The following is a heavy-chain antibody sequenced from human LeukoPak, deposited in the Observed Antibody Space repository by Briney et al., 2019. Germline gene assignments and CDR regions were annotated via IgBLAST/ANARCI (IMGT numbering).Heavy chain of an antibody. CDR1: GYSISSGNY. V-gene: IGHV4-38-2*02. CDR2: IYHSGST. J-gene: IGHJ4*02. D-gene: IGHD3-3*01. Sequence: PSETLSLTCTVSGYSISSGNYWGWIRQPPGKGPEWIGSIYHSGSTYYNPSLKSRVTISVDTSKNQFSLKLSSVTAADTAVYYCARLTASYYDFWSGSIPDYWGQGTLVTVSS. CDR3: ARLTASYYDFWSGSIPDY.